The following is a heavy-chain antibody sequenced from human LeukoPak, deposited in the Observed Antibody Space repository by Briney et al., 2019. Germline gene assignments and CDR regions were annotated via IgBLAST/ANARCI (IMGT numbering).Heavy chain of an antibody. Sequence: PSETLSLTCAVYGGSFSGYYWSWIRQPPGKGLEWIGEINHSGSTNYNPSLKSRVTISVDTSKNQFSLKLSSVTAADTAVYYCARRDWGSSMDYWGQGTLVTVSS. CDR2: INHSGST. J-gene: IGHJ4*02. CDR1: GGSFSGYY. D-gene: IGHD7-27*01. V-gene: IGHV4-34*01. CDR3: ARRDWGSSMDY.